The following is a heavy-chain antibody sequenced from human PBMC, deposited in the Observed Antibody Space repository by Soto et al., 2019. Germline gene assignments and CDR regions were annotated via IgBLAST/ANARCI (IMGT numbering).Heavy chain of an antibody. CDR1: GGTFSSYA. Sequence: SVKVSCKASGGTFSSYAISWVRQAPGQGLEWMGGIIPIFGTANYAQKFQGRVTITADESTSTAYMELSSLRSEDTAVYYCARDLVGIVVVPAAMGYYYGVDVWGQGTTVTVSS. J-gene: IGHJ6*02. V-gene: IGHV1-69*13. CDR3: ARDLVGIVVVPAAMGYYYGVDV. D-gene: IGHD2-2*03. CDR2: IIPIFGTA.